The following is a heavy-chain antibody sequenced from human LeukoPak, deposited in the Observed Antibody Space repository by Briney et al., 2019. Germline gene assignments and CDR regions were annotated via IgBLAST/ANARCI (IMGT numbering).Heavy chain of an antibody. CDR2: INPNSGGT. CDR1: GYTFTGYY. Sequence: GASVKVSCKASGYTFTGYYLHWVRQAPREGLEWVGWINPNSGGTNYAQKFQGRVTMTRDTSITTVYMELSRLRSDDTAVYYCSREDYWGQGTLVTVSS. CDR3: SREDY. J-gene: IGHJ4*02. V-gene: IGHV1-2*02.